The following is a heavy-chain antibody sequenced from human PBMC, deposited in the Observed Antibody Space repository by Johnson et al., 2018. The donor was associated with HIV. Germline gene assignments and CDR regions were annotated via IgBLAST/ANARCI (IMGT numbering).Heavy chain of an antibody. CDR3: ARGVRGVIID. J-gene: IGHJ3*01. V-gene: IGHV3-11*04. CDR1: GFSFGDYY. Sequence: QVQLVESGGGLVKPGGSLRLSCAASGFSFGDYYMSWIRQAPGKGLEWISYISSDGSPIDYADSVKGRFTISRDNSKNTVYLQMNNLRAEDTAVYNCARGVRGVIIDWGQGTMVTVSS. CDR2: ISSDGSPI. D-gene: IGHD3-10*01.